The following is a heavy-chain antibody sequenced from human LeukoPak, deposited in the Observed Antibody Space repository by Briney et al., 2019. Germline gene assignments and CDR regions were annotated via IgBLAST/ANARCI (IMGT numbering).Heavy chain of an antibody. CDR3: ARDLDYGGNLDFGY. D-gene: IGHD4-23*01. Sequence: ASVKVSCKASGYTFTGYYMHWVRQAPGQGLEWMGWINPNSGGTNYAQKFQGWVTMTRDTSISTAYMEPSRLRSDDTAVYYCARDLDYGGNLDFGYWGQGTLVTVSS. CDR2: INPNSGGT. V-gene: IGHV1-2*04. J-gene: IGHJ4*02. CDR1: GYTFTGYY.